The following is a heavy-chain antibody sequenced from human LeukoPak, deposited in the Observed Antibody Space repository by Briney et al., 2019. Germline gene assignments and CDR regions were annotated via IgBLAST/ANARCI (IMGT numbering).Heavy chain of an antibody. V-gene: IGHV3-9*01. D-gene: IGHD3-16*01. CDR2: ISWNSGSI. Sequence: GGSLRLSCAASGFTFEDYAMHWVRQAPGKGLEWVSGISWNSGSIVYADSVKGRFTISRDNAKNSLYLQMNSLRAEDTAWNNCARWGSNYFDYWGQGTLVTVSS. CDR3: ARWGSNYFDY. J-gene: IGHJ4*02. CDR1: GFTFEDYA.